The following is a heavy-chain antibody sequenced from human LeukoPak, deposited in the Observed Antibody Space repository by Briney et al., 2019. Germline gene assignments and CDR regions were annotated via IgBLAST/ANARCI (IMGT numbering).Heavy chain of an antibody. CDR3: ARDYRYAFDH. CDR2: IGWTPTII. J-gene: IGHJ4*02. D-gene: IGHD2-8*01. Sequence: GGSLKLSCAASGFSFADYSLNWVRQAPGKGLEWVSYIGWTPTIIDYADSVKGRFTIPRDNAKKSLYLQMNGLRVEDTAVYYCARDYRYAFDHWGQGVLVTVSS. V-gene: IGHV3-48*01. CDR1: GFSFADYS.